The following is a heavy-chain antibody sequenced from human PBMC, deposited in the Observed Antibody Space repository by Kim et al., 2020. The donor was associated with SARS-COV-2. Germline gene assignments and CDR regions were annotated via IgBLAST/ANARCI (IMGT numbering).Heavy chain of an antibody. CDR3: TTLISAAGRGV. Sequence: GGSLRLSCAASGFTFSDAWMSWVRQAPGKGLEWIGRIKTKTDGWTTYYAAPVKGRFTMSRDDSKNTVYLQMNSLKTEDTAVYYCTTLISAAGRGVWGQGT. V-gene: IGHV3-15*01. J-gene: IGHJ6*02. CDR1: GFTFSDAW. CDR2: IKTKTDGWTT. D-gene: IGHD6-13*01.